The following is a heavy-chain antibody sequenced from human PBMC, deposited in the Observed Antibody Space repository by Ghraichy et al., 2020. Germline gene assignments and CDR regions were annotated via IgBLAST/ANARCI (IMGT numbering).Heavy chain of an antibody. CDR2: ISSSSGYI. CDR3: ARIAVSGTWYFDL. CDR1: GFTFSTCS. D-gene: IGHD6-19*01. V-gene: IGHV3-21*01. Sequence: GGSLRLSCAASGFTFSTCSMVWVRQAPGTGLEWVSSISSSSGYIYYADSVKGRFTISRDNAKNSLYLQMNSLRAEDTAVYSCARIAVSGTWYFDLWGRGTLVPVSS. J-gene: IGHJ2*01.